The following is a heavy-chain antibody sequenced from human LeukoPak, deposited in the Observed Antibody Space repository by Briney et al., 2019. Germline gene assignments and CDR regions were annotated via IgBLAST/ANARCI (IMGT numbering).Heavy chain of an antibody. CDR1: GFAFSTYG. CDR3: ARDRAALKVGATDY. V-gene: IGHV3-23*01. J-gene: IGHJ4*02. Sequence: GGSLRLSCVASGFAFSTYGMSWVRQAPGKGLECVSAITDSGVDTYYADSEKGRFTISRDNAKNSLYLQMNSLRAEDTAVYYCARDRAALKVGATDYWGQGAQVTVSS. CDR2: ITDSGVDT. D-gene: IGHD1-26*01.